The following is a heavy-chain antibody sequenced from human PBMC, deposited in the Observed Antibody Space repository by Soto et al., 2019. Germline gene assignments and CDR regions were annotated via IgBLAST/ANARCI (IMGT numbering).Heavy chain of an antibody. V-gene: IGHV4-61*01. CDR2: IHYTGST. CDR1: GASVSSDSYY. CDR3: ARLPTGNNYGRFDY. Sequence: SETLSLTCPVSGASVSSDSYYWSWIRQPPGTGLEWIGNIHYTGSTNYNPSLKSRFTISGDTSKNQFSLKLSSVTAADTAVYYCARLPTGNNYGRFDYWGQGTLVTVSS. D-gene: IGHD5-18*01. J-gene: IGHJ4*02.